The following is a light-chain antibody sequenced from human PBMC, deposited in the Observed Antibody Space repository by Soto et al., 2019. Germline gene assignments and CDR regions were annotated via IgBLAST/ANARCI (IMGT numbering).Light chain of an antibody. V-gene: IGKV1-9*01. CDR1: QSISRF. Sequence: LNLSLSSLSANVENSVTITCRASQSISRFLTWYQQKPGKAPKLLIYAASTLQSGVPSRFSGSGSGTDFTLTISSLQPEDFAPYYCQLLESFPSPFAGVAKV. J-gene: IGKJ4*01. CDR3: QLLESFPSP. CDR2: AAS.